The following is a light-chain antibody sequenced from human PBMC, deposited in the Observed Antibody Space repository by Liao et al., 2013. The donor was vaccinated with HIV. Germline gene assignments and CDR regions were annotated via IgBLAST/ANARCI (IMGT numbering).Light chain of an antibody. CDR2: QDR. Sequence: SYELAQPPSVSVSPGQTASITCSGDKLGEKYTSWYQQRAGQSPVLVIYQDRKRPSGIPERISGSNSGNTATLTISGTQALDEAGYYCQAWDSSTYVVFGGGTKLTVL. V-gene: IGLV3-1*01. J-gene: IGLJ2*01. CDR1: KLGEKY. CDR3: QAWDSSTYVV.